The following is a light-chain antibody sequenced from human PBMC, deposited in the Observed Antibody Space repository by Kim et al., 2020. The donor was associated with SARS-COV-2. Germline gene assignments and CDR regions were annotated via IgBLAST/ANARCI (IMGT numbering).Light chain of an antibody. J-gene: IGKJ4*01. CDR3: QQYYSYPRCT. Sequence: LRLTQSPSSLSASTGDRVTITCRASQGISSYLAWYQQKPGKAPKLLIYAASTLQSGVPSRFSGSGSGTDFTLTISCLQSEDFATYYCQQYYSYPRCTFGGGTKVDIK. CDR1: QGISSY. CDR2: AAS. V-gene: IGKV1-8*01.